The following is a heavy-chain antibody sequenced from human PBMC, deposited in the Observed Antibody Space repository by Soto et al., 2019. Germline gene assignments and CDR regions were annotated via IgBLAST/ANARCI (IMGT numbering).Heavy chain of an antibody. CDR1: GGSISRYY. V-gene: IGHV4-59*06. Sequence: SETLSLTCTVSGGSISRYYWSGIRQPPGKGLEWIGYIYYSGSTYYNPSLKSRVTISVDTSKNQFSLKLSSVTAADTAVYYCARGQGLRGDSSGYTNWGQGTLVTVSS. J-gene: IGHJ4*02. CDR2: IYYSGST. CDR3: ARGQGLRGDSSGYTN. D-gene: IGHD3-22*01.